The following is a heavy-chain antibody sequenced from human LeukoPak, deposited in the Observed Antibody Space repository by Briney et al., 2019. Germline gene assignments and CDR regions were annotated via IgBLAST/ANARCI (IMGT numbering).Heavy chain of an antibody. CDR1: GVSFSGYF. CDR3: ANLGYCSSTSCYHYYGMDV. J-gene: IGHJ6*02. D-gene: IGHD2-2*01. Sequence: SETLSLTCAVYGVSFSGYFWSWIRQPPGKGLEWIGEINHSGRTNYNPSLKSRVTISVDTSKNQFSLKLSSVTAADTAVYYCANLGYCSSTSCYHYYGMDVWGQGTTVTVSS. CDR2: INHSGRT. V-gene: IGHV4-34*01.